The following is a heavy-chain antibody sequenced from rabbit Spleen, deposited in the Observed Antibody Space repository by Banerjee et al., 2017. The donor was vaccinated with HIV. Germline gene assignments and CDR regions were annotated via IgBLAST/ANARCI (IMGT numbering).Heavy chain of an antibody. CDR1: GVSLNDKDV. J-gene: IGHJ4*01. V-gene: IGHV1S45*01. CDR2: INIVTGKS. D-gene: IGHD1-1*01. CDR3: ARDLVAVIGWNFNL. Sequence: EQLEESGGGLVKPEGSLTLTCKASGVSLNDKDVMCWVRQAPGKGLEWIACINIVTGKSVYASWAEGRFIMSRTSSTTVTLQMTSLTAADTATYFCARDLVAVIGWNFNLWARGPWSPS.